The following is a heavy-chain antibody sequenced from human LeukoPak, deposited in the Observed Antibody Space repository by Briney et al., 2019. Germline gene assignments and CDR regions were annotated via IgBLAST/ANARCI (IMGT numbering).Heavy chain of an antibody. CDR2: IYYSGST. V-gene: IGHV4-61*01. J-gene: IGHJ5*02. D-gene: IGHD3-16*01. CDR3: ARHYGP. CDR1: GGSVRSDSYH. Sequence: SETLSLTCTVSGGSVRSDSYHWSWIRQPPGEGLEWIGYIYYSGSTNYNPSLKSRVTLSLDTSKNQFSLKLSSVTAADTAVYYCARHYGPWGQGTLVTVSS.